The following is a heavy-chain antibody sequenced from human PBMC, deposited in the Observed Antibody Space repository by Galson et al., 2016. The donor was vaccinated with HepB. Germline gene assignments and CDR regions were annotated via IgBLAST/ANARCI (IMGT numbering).Heavy chain of an antibody. CDR3: AHSLGYDFWSGYYDAFDV. CDR1: GFSLSATGVG. CDR2: IYWNDDK. J-gene: IGHJ3*01. Sequence: PALVKPTQTLTLTRTFSGFSLSATGVGVGWVRQPPGKALEWLAVIYWNDDKRYKASLKSRLSITKDTSKNQVVVTMTNMDPVDTATYFCAHSLGYDFWSGYYDAFDVWGQGTMVTVSA. D-gene: IGHD3-3*01. V-gene: IGHV2-5*01.